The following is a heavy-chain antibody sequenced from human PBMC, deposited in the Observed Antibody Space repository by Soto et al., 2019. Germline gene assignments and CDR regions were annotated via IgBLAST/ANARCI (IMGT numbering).Heavy chain of an antibody. CDR3: ARGGGNDPFDS. J-gene: IGHJ4*01. CDR2: IGHLENT. CDR1: GGSITHGGFS. D-gene: IGHD5-12*01. Sequence: SETLSLTCTVSGGSITHGGFSWSWIRQSPGKGLEWIGYIGHLENTYFHPTFESRLTMSIDRSKNQFSLNLSSVTAADRAVYYCARGGGNDPFDSWGHGVLVTVSS. V-gene: IGHV4-30-2*06.